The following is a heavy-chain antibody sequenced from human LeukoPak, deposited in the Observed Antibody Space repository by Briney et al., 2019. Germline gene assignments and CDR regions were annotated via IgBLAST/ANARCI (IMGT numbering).Heavy chain of an antibody. D-gene: IGHD3-22*01. J-gene: IGHJ3*02. CDR1: GGSFSGYY. CDR3: ARAFYYYDSSGYSIPIDAFDI. V-gene: IGHV4-34*01. CDR2: INHSGST. Sequence: SETLSLTCAVYGGSFSGYYWSWIRQPPGKGLEWIGEINHSGSTNYNPSLKSRVTISVDTSKNQFSLKLSSVTAADTAVYYCARAFYYYDSSGYSIPIDAFDIWGQGTMVTVSS.